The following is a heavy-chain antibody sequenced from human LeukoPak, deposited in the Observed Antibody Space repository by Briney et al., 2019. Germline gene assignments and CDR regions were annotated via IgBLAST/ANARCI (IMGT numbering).Heavy chain of an antibody. V-gene: IGHV4-59*01. Sequence: SETLSLTCTVSGGSISSYYWSWIRQPPGKGLEWIGYIYYSGSTNYNPSLKSRVTISVDTSKNQFSLKLSSVTAADTAVYYCARDRGVRGGILDFQRWGQGTLVTVSS. CDR3: ARDRGVRGGILDFQR. CDR2: IYYSGST. CDR1: GGSISSYY. D-gene: IGHD3-10*01. J-gene: IGHJ1*01.